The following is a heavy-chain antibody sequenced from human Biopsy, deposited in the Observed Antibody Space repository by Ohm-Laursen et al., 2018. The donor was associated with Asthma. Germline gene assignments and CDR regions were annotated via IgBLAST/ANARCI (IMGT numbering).Heavy chain of an antibody. CDR1: GYTFRSYG. D-gene: IGHD5-24*01. J-gene: IGHJ4*02. Sequence: GASVKVSCKASGYTFRSYGVSWVRQAPGQGLEWMGWISPFIGDTHFGQKFQGRVTMTTDTSTDTAYMELRSLRSDDTAVYYCARHPYNFGGFDYWGQGSLVLVSS. CDR2: ISPFIGDT. CDR3: ARHPYNFGGFDY. V-gene: IGHV1-18*04.